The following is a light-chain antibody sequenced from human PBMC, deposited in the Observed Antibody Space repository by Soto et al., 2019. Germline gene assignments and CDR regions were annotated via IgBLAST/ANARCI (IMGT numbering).Light chain of an antibody. CDR2: DAS. Sequence: EIVLTQSPATLSLSPGKRATLFCRASQSVRRYLAWYQQKPGQSPRLLIYDASNRATGIPARFSGSGSGTDFTLTISSLEPEDFAVYYCQQRSNWPPTFGQGTKVEVK. CDR3: QQRSNWPPT. J-gene: IGKJ1*01. CDR1: QSVRRY. V-gene: IGKV3-11*01.